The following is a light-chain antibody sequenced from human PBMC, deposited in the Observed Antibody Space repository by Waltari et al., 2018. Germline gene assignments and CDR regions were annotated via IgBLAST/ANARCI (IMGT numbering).Light chain of an antibody. V-gene: IGKV1-33*01. J-gene: IGKJ2*01. CDR2: HAS. Sequence: DIQMTQSPSSLSASVGDRVPITCQASQDISNYLNWYQQKPGKAPKLLIYHASNLETGVPSRFSGSGSGTDFTFTISSLQPEDIATYYCQQYDNLPPYTFGQGTKLEIK. CDR3: QQYDNLPPYT. CDR1: QDISNY.